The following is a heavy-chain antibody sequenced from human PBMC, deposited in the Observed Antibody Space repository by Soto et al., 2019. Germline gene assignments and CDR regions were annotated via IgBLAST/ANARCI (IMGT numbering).Heavy chain of an antibody. CDR1: GGSVSSGSYY. D-gene: IGHD3-9*01. CDR2: IYYSGST. CDR3: ARALVRYFDDDAFDI. V-gene: IGHV4-61*01. J-gene: IGHJ3*02. Sequence: QVQLQESGPGLVKPSETLSLTCTVSGGSVSSGSYYWSWIRQPPGKGLEWIGYIYYSGSTNYNPSLKSRVTISGDTSKNQFSLKLSSVTAADTAVYYCARALVRYFDDDAFDIWGQGTMVTVSS.